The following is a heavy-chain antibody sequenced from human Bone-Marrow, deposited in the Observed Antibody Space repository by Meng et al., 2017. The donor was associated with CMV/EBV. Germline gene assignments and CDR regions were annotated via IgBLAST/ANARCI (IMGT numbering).Heavy chain of an antibody. V-gene: IGHV3-20*04. D-gene: IGHD3-10*01. J-gene: IGHJ6*02. CDR1: GFTFSDYY. CDR3: ARDDRTGRPSGGLFYYYGMDV. Sequence: GESLKISCAASGFTFSDYYMSWIRQAPGKGLEWVAGINWNGGSTGYADSAKGRFTISRDNAKNSLYLQMNSLRGEDTALYYCARDDRTGRPSGGLFYYYGMDVWGQGTTVTVSS. CDR2: INWNGGST.